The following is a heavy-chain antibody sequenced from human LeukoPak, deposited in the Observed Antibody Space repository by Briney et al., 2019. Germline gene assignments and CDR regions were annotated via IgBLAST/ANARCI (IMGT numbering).Heavy chain of an antibody. CDR1: GYTFTGYY. CDR3: ARDQRVIVATGLPLAFDI. CDR2: INPNSGGT. V-gene: IGHV1-2*02. D-gene: IGHD5-12*01. J-gene: IGHJ3*02. Sequence: GASVKVSCKASGYTFTGYYMHWVRQAPGQGLEWMGWINPNSGGTNYAQKFQGRVTMTRDTSISTAYMELSRLRSDVTAVYYCARDQRVIVATGLPLAFDIWGQGTMVTVSS.